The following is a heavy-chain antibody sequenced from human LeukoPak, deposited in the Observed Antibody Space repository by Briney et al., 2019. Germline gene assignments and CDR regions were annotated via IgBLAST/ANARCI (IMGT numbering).Heavy chain of an antibody. Sequence: GRSLRLSCAASGFTFSSYGMHWVRQAPGKGLEWVAVIWYDGSNKYYADSGKGRFTISRDNSKNTLYLQMNSLRAEDTAVYYCARDYYGVDYWGQGTLVTVPS. CDR2: IWYDGSNK. D-gene: IGHD4-17*01. CDR3: ARDYYGVDY. V-gene: IGHV3-33*01. J-gene: IGHJ4*02. CDR1: GFTFSSYG.